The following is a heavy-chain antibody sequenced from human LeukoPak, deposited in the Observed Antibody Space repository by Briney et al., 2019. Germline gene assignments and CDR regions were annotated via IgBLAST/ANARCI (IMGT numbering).Heavy chain of an antibody. Sequence: PSETLSLTCTTSGGSISAIPYYWGWIRQPPGKGLEWIGSVYYPGSPYYSPSLKTRVTISVDTPKNQFSLKLSSVTAADTAVYFCARSHFYGSGVDSWGQGTLVTVSS. CDR1: GGSISAIPYY. D-gene: IGHD3-10*01. J-gene: IGHJ5*01. CDR3: ARSHFYGSGVDS. V-gene: IGHV4-39*01. CDR2: VYYPGSP.